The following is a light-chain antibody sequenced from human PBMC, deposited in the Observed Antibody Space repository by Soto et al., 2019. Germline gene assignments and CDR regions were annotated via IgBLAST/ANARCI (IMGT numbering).Light chain of an antibody. J-gene: IGLJ2*01. CDR1: SSDVGGYNY. V-gene: IGLV2-14*01. CDR3: SSYTSGSTLVV. Sequence: QSALTQPASVSGSPGQSITISCTGTSSDVGGYNYVSWYQQHPGKAPKLMIYDVSNRPSGVSNRFSGSKSGNTASLTTSGLQAEDEADYYCSSYTSGSTLVVFGERTKLTVL. CDR2: DVS.